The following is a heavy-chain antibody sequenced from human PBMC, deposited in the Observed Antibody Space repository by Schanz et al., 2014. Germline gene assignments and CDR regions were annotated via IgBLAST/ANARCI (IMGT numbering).Heavy chain of an antibody. D-gene: IGHD3-10*01. CDR1: GFPFNEYG. Sequence: EVQLVESGGGLVQPGRSLRLSCAASGFPFNEYGILWVRQAPGKGLEWVSSISWNSGSIDYADSVKGRFTISRDNAKNSLYLQMNSLRAEDTALYYCAKDGIMVQGVIWERYFDSWGQGTLVNVSS. CDR2: ISWNSGSI. V-gene: IGHV3-9*01. CDR3: AKDGIMVQGVIWERYFDS. J-gene: IGHJ4*02.